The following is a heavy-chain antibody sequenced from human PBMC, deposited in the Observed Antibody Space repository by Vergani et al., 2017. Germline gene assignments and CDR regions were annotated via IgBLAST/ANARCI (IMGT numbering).Heavy chain of an antibody. V-gene: IGHV3-30*02. Sequence: QVQLVQSGGGVVQPGGSLRLSCVASGFTFNRYGMQWVRQAPGKGLEWVAYVLFDGSNEYYADSVKGRFTISRDNSKNTLYLQMNSLRAEDTAVYYCAKAGIAVADTFDYWGQGTLVTVSS. CDR3: AKAGIAVADTFDY. CDR1: GFTFNRYG. CDR2: VLFDGSNE. D-gene: IGHD6-19*01. J-gene: IGHJ4*02.